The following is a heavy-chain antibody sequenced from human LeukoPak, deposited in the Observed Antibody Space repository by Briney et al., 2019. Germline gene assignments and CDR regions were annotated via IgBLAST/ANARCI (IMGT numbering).Heavy chain of an antibody. Sequence: ASVKVSCKASGYTFTGYYMHWVRQAPGQGLEWMGWINPNSGGTNYAQKFQGRVTMTRDTSISTAYMELSRLRSDDTAVYYCVRVFAKYSSSGFDYWGQGTLVTVSS. J-gene: IGHJ4*02. CDR1: GYTFTGYY. CDR3: VRVFAKYSSSGFDY. V-gene: IGHV1-2*02. CDR2: INPNSGGT. D-gene: IGHD6-6*01.